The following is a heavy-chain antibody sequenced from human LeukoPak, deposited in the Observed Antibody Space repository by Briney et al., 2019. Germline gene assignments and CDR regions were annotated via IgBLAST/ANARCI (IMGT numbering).Heavy chain of an antibody. CDR3: ARHGYSSGSLAWFDP. V-gene: IGHV4-59*01. Sequence: PSETLSLTCTVAGGSISSYYCTWIRQPPWTGLESIGYIYYSGSTNYNPSLKSRVTISVDTSKNQFSLKLSSVTAADTAVYYCARHGYSSGSLAWFDPWGQGTQVTVSS. CDR1: GGSISSYY. D-gene: IGHD6-19*01. CDR2: IYYSGST. J-gene: IGHJ5*02.